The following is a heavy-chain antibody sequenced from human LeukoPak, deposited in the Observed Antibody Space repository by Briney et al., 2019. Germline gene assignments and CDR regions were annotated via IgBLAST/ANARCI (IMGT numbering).Heavy chain of an antibody. V-gene: IGHV4-34*01. CDR2: INHSGST. J-gene: IGHJ5*02. CDR3: ARERASNNYYNYFDP. CDR1: GDSFHEYY. D-gene: IGHD1-1*01. Sequence: SETLSLTCAVYGDSFHEYYGSWVRQPPGKALEWVGEINHSGSTNYNPSLKSRVTISVDKSLRQFFLRLSPVTAADTAVYYCARERASNNYYNYFDPWGQGTQVTVSS.